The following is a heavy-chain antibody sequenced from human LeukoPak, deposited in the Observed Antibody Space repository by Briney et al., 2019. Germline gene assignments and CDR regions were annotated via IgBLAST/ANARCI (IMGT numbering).Heavy chain of an antibody. Sequence: PSETLSLTCAVYGGSFSGYYWSWIRQPPGRGLEWIGEINHSGSTNYNPSLKSRVTISVDTSKNQFSLKLSSVTAADTAVYYCARGGALLWFGPRAYFDYWGQGTLVTVSS. CDR2: INHSGST. CDR3: ARGGALLWFGPRAYFDY. CDR1: GGSFSGYY. J-gene: IGHJ4*02. V-gene: IGHV4-34*01. D-gene: IGHD3-10*01.